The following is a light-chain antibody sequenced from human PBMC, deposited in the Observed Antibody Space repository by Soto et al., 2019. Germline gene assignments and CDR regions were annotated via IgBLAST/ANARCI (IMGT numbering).Light chain of an antibody. CDR3: QQYNSYPYT. V-gene: IGKV1-5*03. Sequence: DIQMTQSPSTLSPSVGDRVTITCRASQGISRWLAWYQQKPGKAPKLLIYKASNLKSGVPSRFSGSGSGTEFTLTVSSLQPEDFATYFCQQYNSYPYTFGQGTKLEIK. CDR1: QGISRW. J-gene: IGKJ2*01. CDR2: KAS.